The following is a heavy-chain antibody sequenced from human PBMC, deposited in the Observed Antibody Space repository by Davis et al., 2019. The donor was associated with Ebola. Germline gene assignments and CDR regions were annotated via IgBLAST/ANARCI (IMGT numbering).Heavy chain of an antibody. CDR1: GFTFSHYD. Sequence: PGGSLRLSCAASGFTFSHYDMSWVRHVPGKGLEWVSTISASEGHTHYSDSVRGRFTISRDNSKNTLYLQMNSLRAEDTATYYCARYCHYTDCSYFDCWGQGTMVAVSS. J-gene: IGHJ4*02. D-gene: IGHD2-15*01. V-gene: IGHV3-23*01. CDR3: ARYCHYTDCSYFDC. CDR2: ISASEGHT.